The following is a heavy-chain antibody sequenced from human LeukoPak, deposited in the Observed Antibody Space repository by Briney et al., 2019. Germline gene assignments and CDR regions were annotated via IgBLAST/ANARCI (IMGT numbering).Heavy chain of an antibody. V-gene: IGHV1-2*02. D-gene: IGHD3-3*01. Sequence: ASVKVSCKASGGTFTGYYMHWVRQAPGQGLEWMGWINPNSGGTNYAQKFQGRVTMTRDTSISTAYMELSRLRSDDTAVYYCARDSHAGFRRGYYQFDYWGQGTLVTVSS. CDR3: ARDSHAGFRRGYYQFDY. CDR2: INPNSGGT. J-gene: IGHJ4*02. CDR1: GGTFTGYY.